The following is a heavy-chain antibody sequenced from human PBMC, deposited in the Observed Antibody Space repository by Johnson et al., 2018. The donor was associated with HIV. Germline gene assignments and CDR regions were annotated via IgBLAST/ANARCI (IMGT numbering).Heavy chain of an antibody. Sequence: VQLVETGGGLIQPGGSLRRSCAASGFTVSSYYMSWVRQAPGKGLEWVTVIYSDGSTDYSESVKGRFTISRDNAKNPLYLQMNSLRAEDTAVYYCARALEGYAFDIWAQGTMVTVSS. D-gene: IGHD5-24*01. CDR3: ARALEGYAFDI. V-gene: IGHV3-53*05. J-gene: IGHJ3*02. CDR2: IYSDGST. CDR1: GFTVSSYY.